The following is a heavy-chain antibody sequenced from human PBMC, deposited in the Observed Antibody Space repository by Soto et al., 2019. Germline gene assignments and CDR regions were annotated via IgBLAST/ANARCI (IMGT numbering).Heavy chain of an antibody. CDR2: IIPIFGTA. V-gene: IGHV1-69*12. Sequence: QVQLVQSGAEVKKPGSSVKVSCKASGGTFRSYAISWVRQAPGQGLEWMGGIIPIFGTANYAQKFQGRVTITADESTSTAYMELSSLRSEDTAVYYCARELGLGNWNYVWFDPWGQGTLVTVSS. J-gene: IGHJ5*02. CDR1: GGTFRSYA. CDR3: ARELGLGNWNYVWFDP. D-gene: IGHD1-7*01.